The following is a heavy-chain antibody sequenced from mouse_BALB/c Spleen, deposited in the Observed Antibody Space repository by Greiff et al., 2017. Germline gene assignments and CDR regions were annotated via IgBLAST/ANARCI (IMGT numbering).Heavy chain of an antibody. CDR2: IDPSDSET. Sequence: VKLMESGPQLVRPGASVKISCKASGYSFTSYWMHWVKQRPGQGLEWIGMIDPSDSETRLNQKFKDKATLTVDKSSSTAYMQLSSPTSEDSAVYYCARDDYDAYWGQGTLVTVSA. V-gene: IGHV1S126*01. J-gene: IGHJ3*01. CDR3: ARDDYDAY. CDR1: GYSFTSYW. D-gene: IGHD2-4*01.